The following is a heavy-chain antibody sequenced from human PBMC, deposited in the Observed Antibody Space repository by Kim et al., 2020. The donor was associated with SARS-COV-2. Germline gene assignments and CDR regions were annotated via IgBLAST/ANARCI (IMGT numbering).Heavy chain of an antibody. CDR1: GFTVSSNY. Sequence: GGSLRLSCAASGFTVSSNYMSWVRQAPGKGLEWVSVIYSGGSTYYADSVKGRFTISRHNSKNTLYLQMNSLRAEDTAVYYCAREIQTYPGIAAAGTSYFDYWGQGTLLTVSS. CDR3: AREIQTYPGIAAAGTSYFDY. D-gene: IGHD6-13*01. J-gene: IGHJ4*02. V-gene: IGHV3-53*04. CDR2: IYSGGST.